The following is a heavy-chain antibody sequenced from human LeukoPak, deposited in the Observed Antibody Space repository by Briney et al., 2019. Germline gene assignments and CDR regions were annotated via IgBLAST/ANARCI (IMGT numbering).Heavy chain of an antibody. D-gene: IGHD1-26*01. CDR2: ISGRGGST. CDR3: AKDIPLGVRIVGATGY. CDR1: GFTFSSYA. Sequence: PGGSLRLSCAASGFTFSSYAVSWVRQAPGKGLEWVSAISGRGGSTNYADSVKGRFPISRDTSKTTLYLQMNRLRAEDTAVYHCAKDIPLGVRIVGATGYWGQGTLVTVSS. V-gene: IGHV3-23*01. J-gene: IGHJ4*02.